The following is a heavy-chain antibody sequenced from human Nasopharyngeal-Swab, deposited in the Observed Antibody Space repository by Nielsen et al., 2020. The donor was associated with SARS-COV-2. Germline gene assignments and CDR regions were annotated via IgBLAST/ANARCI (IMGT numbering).Heavy chain of an antibody. Sequence: SETLSLTCAVFGGSFSGNYWSWIRQPPGKGLEWIGEINHSGSTNYSPSLKRRVTISIDTSKNQLSLKLSSVTAADTAVYYCARAGRVGDAYTGLDVWGQGTTVTVSS. CDR3: ARAGRVGDAYTGLDV. CDR2: INHSGST. V-gene: IGHV4-34*01. CDR1: GGSFSGNY. J-gene: IGHJ6*02. D-gene: IGHD5-24*01.